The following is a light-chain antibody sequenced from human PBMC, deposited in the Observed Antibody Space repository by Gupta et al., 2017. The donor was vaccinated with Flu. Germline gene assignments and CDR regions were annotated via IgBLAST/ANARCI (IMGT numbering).Light chain of an antibody. Sequence: DFVMTESPDSLAVSLGARATFNCKSSQSVLYSSNSKNYLAWYQQKPGQPPRLLIRWASTRESGVPDRFSGSGSGPDFTLTISSLQAEDVAVYYCQQYYSTPITFGQGTRLEIK. CDR3: QQYYSTPIT. CDR2: WAS. V-gene: IGKV4-1*01. J-gene: IGKJ5*01. CDR1: QSVLYSSNSKNY.